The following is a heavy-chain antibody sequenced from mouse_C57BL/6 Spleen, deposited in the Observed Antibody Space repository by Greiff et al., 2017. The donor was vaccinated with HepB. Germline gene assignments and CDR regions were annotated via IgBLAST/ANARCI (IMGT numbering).Heavy chain of an antibody. D-gene: IGHD3-1*01. J-gene: IGHJ3*01. CDR2: ISDGGSYT. Sequence: EVQLVESGGGLVKPGGSLKLSCAASGFTFSSYAMSWVRQTPEKRLEWVATISDGGSYTYYPDNVKGRFTISRDNAKNNLYLQISHLKSEDTAMYYCAREGLRAWFAYWGQGTLVTVSA. V-gene: IGHV5-4*01. CDR3: AREGLRAWFAY. CDR1: GFTFSSYA.